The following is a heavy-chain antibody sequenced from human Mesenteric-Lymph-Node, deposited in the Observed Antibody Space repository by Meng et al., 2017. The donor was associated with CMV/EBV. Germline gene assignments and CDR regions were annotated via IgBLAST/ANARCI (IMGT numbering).Heavy chain of an antibody. CDR1: GFTFSSYG. Sequence: GESLKISCAASGFTFSSYGMHWVRQAPGKGLEWVANIQQDGSEKYYVDSVKGRFTISRDNAKNSLYLQMNSLRAEDTAVYYCARGPRFVVVPAAINFWGQGTLVTVSS. J-gene: IGHJ4*02. CDR2: IQQDGSEK. CDR3: ARGPRFVVVPAAINF. V-gene: IGHV3-7*01. D-gene: IGHD2-2*01.